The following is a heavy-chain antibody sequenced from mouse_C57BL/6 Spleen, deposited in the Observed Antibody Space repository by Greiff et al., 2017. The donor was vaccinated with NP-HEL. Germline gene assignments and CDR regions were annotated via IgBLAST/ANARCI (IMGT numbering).Heavy chain of an antibody. CDR3: TRNGNGYFDV. D-gene: IGHD2-1*01. CDR2: ISSGGDYI. Sequence: EVKLMESGEGLVKPGGSLKLSCAASGFTFSSYAMSWVRQTPEKRLEWVAYISSGGDYIYYADTVKGRFTISRDNARNTLYLQMSSLKSEDTAMYYCTRNGNGYFDVWGTGTTVTVSS. J-gene: IGHJ1*03. CDR1: GFTFSSYA. V-gene: IGHV5-9-1*02.